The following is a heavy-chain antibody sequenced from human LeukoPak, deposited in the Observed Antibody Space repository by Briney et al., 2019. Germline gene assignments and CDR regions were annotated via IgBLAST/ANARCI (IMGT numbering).Heavy chain of an antibody. Sequence: GASVKVSCKASGYTFTSYDINWVRQATGQGLEWMGWMNTNSGNTGYAQKFQGRVTMTRNTSISTAYMELSSLRSEDTAVYYCARGGSTMVRGVIKNRNNWFDPWGQGTLVTVSS. D-gene: IGHD3-10*01. CDR1: GYTFTSYD. CDR3: ARGGSTMVRGVIKNRNNWFDP. CDR2: MNTNSGNT. J-gene: IGHJ5*02. V-gene: IGHV1-8*01.